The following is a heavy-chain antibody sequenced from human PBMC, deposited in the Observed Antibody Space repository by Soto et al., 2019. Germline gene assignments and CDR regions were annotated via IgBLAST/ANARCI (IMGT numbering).Heavy chain of an antibody. J-gene: IGHJ4*02. Sequence: WIRQPPGKGLEWMGIIYPGDSDTRYSPSFQGQVSMSADKSISTAYLQWSSLEASDTAMYYCARGDSSGLEDYWGQGTPVPVS. D-gene: IGHD3-22*01. CDR3: ARGDSSGLEDY. V-gene: IGHV5-51*01. CDR2: IYPGDSDT.